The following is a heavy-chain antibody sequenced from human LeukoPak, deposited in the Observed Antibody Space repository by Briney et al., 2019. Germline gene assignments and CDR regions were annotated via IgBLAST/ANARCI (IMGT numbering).Heavy chain of an antibody. CDR2: ISAHDGTR. D-gene: IGHD6-19*01. CDR3: ARRSTLYSSGRFYFDY. J-gene: IGHJ4*02. CDR1: GYTFTNYG. V-gene: IGHV1-18*01. Sequence: GASVKVSCKASGYTFTNYGITWVRQAPGQGLEWMGWISAHDGTRNYALKHEDRVTMTTDTSTSTAYMELRGLRSDGTAVYYCARRSTLYSSGRFYFDYWGQGTLVTVSS.